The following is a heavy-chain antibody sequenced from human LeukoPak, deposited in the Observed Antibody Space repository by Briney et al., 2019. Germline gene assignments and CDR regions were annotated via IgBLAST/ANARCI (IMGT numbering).Heavy chain of an antibody. CDR1: GFTFSIYA. J-gene: IGHJ4*02. CDR3: AKFGDSSGYYYVTYHGSDY. V-gene: IGHV3-23*01. Sequence: GGSLTLSCAASGFTFSIYAMSWARLAPGKGLEWVSAITGRGDSTYYADSVKGRFTISRDNSKNTLYLQMNSLRAEDTAVYYCAKFGDSSGYYYVTYHGSDYWGQGTLVTVSS. CDR2: ITGRGDST. D-gene: IGHD3-22*01.